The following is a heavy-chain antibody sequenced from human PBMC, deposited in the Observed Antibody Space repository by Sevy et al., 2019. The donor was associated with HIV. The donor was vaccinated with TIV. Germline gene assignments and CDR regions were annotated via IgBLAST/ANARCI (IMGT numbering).Heavy chain of an antibody. D-gene: IGHD6-13*01. J-gene: IGHJ5*02. CDR2: IIPIFGTA. Sequence: ASVKVSCKASGGTFSSYAISWVRQAPGQGLEWMGGIIPIFGTANYAQTFQGRVTITADESTSTAYMELSSLRSEDTAVYYCARHIPSQQLAPWGQGTLVTVSS. V-gene: IGHV1-69*13. CDR1: GGTFSSYA. CDR3: ARHIPSQQLAP.